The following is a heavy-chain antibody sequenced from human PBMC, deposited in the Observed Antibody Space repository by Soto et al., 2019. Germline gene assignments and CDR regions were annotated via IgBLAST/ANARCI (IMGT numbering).Heavy chain of an antibody. CDR1: GFSFSTSQVG. J-gene: IGHJ4*02. CDR3: AHRPGGYMSGWDNGYFDY. V-gene: IGHV2-5*02. CDR2: IYWDDDK. D-gene: IGHD6-19*01. Sequence: GSGPTLVNPTQTLTLTCTFSGFSFSTSQVGVGWIRQPPGKAQEWLAIIYWDDDKRYSPSLRSRLTITKDTSKNQVVLTMTHMDPVDTATYYCAHRPGGYMSGWDNGYFDYWGRGALVTVSS.